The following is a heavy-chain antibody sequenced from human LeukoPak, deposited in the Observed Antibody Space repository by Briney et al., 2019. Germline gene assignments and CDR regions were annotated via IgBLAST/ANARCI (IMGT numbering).Heavy chain of an antibody. CDR1: GFTFDDYA. CDR2: ISWNSGSI. V-gene: IGHV3-9*01. D-gene: IGHD6-13*01. Sequence: PGGSLRLSCAASGFTFDDYAMHWVRQAPGKGLEWVSGISWNSGSIGYADSVKGRFTISRDNAKNSLYLQMNSLRAEDTALYYCAKDTSYSSSWYYFDYWGQGTLVTVSS. CDR3: AKDTSYSSSWYYFDY. J-gene: IGHJ4*02.